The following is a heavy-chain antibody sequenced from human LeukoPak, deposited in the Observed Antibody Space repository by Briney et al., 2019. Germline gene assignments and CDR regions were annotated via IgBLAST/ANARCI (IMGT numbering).Heavy chain of an antibody. V-gene: IGHV1-8*02. J-gene: IGHJ4*02. CDR3: ARGQIQLWPDY. D-gene: IGHD5-18*01. Sequence: ASVKVSCKASGGTFSSYAINWVRQATGQGLEWMGWMNPNSGNTGYAQKFQGRVTMTRNTSISTAYMELSSLRSEDTAVYYCARGQIQLWPDYWGQGTLVTVSS. CDR2: MNPNSGNT. CDR1: GGTFSSYA.